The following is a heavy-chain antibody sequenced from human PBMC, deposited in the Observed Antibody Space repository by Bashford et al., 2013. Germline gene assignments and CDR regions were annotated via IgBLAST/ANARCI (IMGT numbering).Heavy chain of an antibody. D-gene: IGHD6-19*01. J-gene: IGHJ4*02. CDR1: GGSFSGYY. Sequence: SETLSLTCAVYGGSFSGYYWSWIRQPPGRGWSGLGKSIIVKHQLQPSLKSRVTISVDTSKNQFSLKLSSVTAADTAVYYCARGGGPIAVAGPFDYWGQGTLVTVSS. V-gene: IGHV4-34*01. CDR2: SIIVKH. CDR3: ARGGGPIAVAGPFDY.